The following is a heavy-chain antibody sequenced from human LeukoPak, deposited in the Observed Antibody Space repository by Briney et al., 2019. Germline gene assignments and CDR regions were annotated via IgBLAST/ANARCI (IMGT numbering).Heavy chain of an antibody. J-gene: IGHJ5*02. Sequence: GGSLRLSCAASGFTFSDCDIHWVRQPSGKGLVWVGRVRNKANNYVTEYAASVKGRFTRSRDESKSTAYLQMNSLETDDTAVYYCTRDAGLYNWLDPWGQGTLVTVSS. CDR1: GFTFSDCD. CDR3: TRDAGLYNWLDP. V-gene: IGHV3-73*01. D-gene: IGHD3-10*01. CDR2: VRNKANNYVT.